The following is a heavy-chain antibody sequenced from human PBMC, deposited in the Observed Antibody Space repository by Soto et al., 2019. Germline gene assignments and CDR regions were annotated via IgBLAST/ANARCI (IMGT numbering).Heavy chain of an antibody. CDR1: GFSLSTSGVG. V-gene: IGHV2-5*01. CDR2: IYWNDDK. D-gene: IGHD3-22*01. Sequence: SGPTLVNPTQTLTLTCTFSGFSLSTSGVGVGWIRQPPGKALEWLALIYWNDDKRYSPSLKSRLTITKDTSKNQVVLTMTNMDPVDTATYYCAHTYYYDSSGYYFVSSIDYWGQGTLVTVPQ. J-gene: IGHJ4*02. CDR3: AHTYYYDSSGYYFVSSIDY.